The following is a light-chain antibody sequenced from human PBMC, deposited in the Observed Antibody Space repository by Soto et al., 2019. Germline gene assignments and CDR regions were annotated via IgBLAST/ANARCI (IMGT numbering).Light chain of an antibody. CDR3: SSYVGTNSYV. V-gene: IGLV2-8*01. CDR1: SSDVGGYNY. Sequence: QSVRTQPPSASGSPGQSVTISCTGTSSDVGGYNYVSWYQQHPGKAPKLMIYEVSKRPSGVPDRFSGSKSGNTASLTVSGLQAEYEADYSCSSYVGTNSYVFGTGTKVTVL. CDR2: EVS. J-gene: IGLJ1*01.